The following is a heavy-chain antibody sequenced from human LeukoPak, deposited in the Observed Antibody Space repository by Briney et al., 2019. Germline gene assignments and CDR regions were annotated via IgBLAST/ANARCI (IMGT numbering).Heavy chain of an antibody. CDR2: ISSSSSYI. CDR3: ARDTLERRRAGLGD. D-gene: IGHD1-1*01. CDR1: GFTFSSYS. J-gene: IGHJ4*02. Sequence: GGSLRLSCAASGFTFSSYSMNWVRQAPGKGLEWVSSISSSSSYIYYADSVKGRFTISRDNAKNSLYLQMNSLRGEDTAVYYCARDTLERRRAGLGDWGQGTLVTVSS. V-gene: IGHV3-21*01.